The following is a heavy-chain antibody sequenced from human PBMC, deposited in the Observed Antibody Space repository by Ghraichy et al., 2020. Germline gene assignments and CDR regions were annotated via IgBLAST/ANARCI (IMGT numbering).Heavy chain of an antibody. CDR1: GFTLSNAW. CDR3: TSVDY. Sequence: GESLNISCAASGFTLSNAWMSWVRQAPGKGLEWVARIKSKADGGTTDYTAPAKGRFTISRDDSKNMLYLQVNSLNSEDTAVYYCTSVDYWGQGTLVTVSS. J-gene: IGHJ4*02. CDR2: IKSKADGGTT. V-gene: IGHV3-15*01.